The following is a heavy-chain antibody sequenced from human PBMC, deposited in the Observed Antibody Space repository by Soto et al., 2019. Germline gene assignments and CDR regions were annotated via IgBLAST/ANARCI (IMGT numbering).Heavy chain of an antibody. Sequence: EVQLVESGGGLVQPGASLRLSCAASGLTFSSYWMHWVRQAPGKGLVWVSRINSDGSSTNYADSVKGRFTISRDNAKNTLYLQVNSLRADDTAVYYCARAWQKRNGMDVWGQGTTVTVSS. D-gene: IGHD5-12*01. V-gene: IGHV3-74*01. J-gene: IGHJ6*02. CDR3: ARAWQKRNGMDV. CDR2: INSDGSST. CDR1: GLTFSSYW.